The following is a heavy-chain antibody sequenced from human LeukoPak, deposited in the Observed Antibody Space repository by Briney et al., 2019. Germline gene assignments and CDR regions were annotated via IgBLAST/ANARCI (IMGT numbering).Heavy chain of an antibody. CDR1: GYTFTDYY. V-gene: IGHV1-2*06. D-gene: IGHD1-26*01. Sequence: ASVKVSCKASGYTFTDYYIHWLRQAPGQGLEWMGRINSNNGVTDDAQNFQVRVTMTRDTSISTAYMELSRLTSDDTAVYYCARDLPSTSNWELDYCGQGTLVIVSS. CDR2: INSNNGVT. J-gene: IGHJ4*02. CDR3: ARDLPSTSNWELDY.